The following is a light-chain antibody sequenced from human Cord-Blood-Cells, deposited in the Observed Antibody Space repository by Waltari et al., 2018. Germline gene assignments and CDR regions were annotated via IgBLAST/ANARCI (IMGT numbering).Light chain of an antibody. CDR3: CSYAGSYTYV. V-gene: IGLV2-11*01. Sequence: QSALTQPRSVSGSPGQSVTISCTVTSSDVGGYHYVSWYQQHPGKAPKLIIDDVSKRPSGVPDRFSGSKSGNTASLTISGLQAEDEADYYCCSYAGSYTYVFGTGTKVTVL. CDR1: SSDVGGYHY. CDR2: DVS. J-gene: IGLJ1*01.